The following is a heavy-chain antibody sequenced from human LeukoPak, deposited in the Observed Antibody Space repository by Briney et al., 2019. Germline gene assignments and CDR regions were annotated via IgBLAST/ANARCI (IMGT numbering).Heavy chain of an antibody. D-gene: IGHD1-26*01. J-gene: IGHJ4*02. CDR3: TREMGGGYFDS. V-gene: IGHV3-15*01. CDR2: TKNTIDGGTT. Sequence: PGGSLRLSCAAYGFSLNDAWMSWVRQAPGKGLEWIGRTKNTIDGGTTDSAAPVKDRITISRDDSQNTFYLQVNSLKIEDTAVYYCTREMGGGYFDSWGQGTLVTVSS. CDR1: GFSLNDAW.